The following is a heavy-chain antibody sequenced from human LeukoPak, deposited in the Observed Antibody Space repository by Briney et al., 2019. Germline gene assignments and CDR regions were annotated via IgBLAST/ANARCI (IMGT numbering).Heavy chain of an antibody. CDR1: GFTFSSYA. CDR3: ARKYDSSGYYYYFDY. J-gene: IGHJ4*02. D-gene: IGHD3-22*01. V-gene: IGHV3-30-3*01. Sequence: GGSLRLSCAASGFTFSSYAMHWVRQAPGKGLEWVAVISYDGSNKYYADSVKGRFTISRDNSKNTLYLQMNSLRAEDTAVYYCARKYDSSGYYYYFDYWDQGTLVTVSS. CDR2: ISYDGSNK.